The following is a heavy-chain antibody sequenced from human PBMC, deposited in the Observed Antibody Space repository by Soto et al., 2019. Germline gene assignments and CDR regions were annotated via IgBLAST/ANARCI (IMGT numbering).Heavy chain of an antibody. D-gene: IGHD3-9*01. CDR1: GGTFSSYA. J-gene: IGHJ4*02. CDR3: AYDILTGYRTKYSFDY. V-gene: IGHV1-69*01. Sequence: QVQLVQSGAEVKKPGSSVKVSCKASGGTFSSYAISWVRQAPGQGLEWMGGIIPIFGTANYAQKFQGRVTITADESTSTAYMKLRSLKSEDTAVYYCAYDILTGYRTKYSFDYWGQGTLVTVSS. CDR2: IIPIFGTA.